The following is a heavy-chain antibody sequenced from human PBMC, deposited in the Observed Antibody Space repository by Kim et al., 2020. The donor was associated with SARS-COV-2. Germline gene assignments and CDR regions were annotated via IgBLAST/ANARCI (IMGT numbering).Heavy chain of an antibody. D-gene: IGHD4-17*01. V-gene: IGHV3-30*02. Sequence: GRFTISRDNSKITLYLQMNSLRAEDTVVYYCAKGLRFYGPDYGDYHFDYWGQGTLVTVSS. J-gene: IGHJ4*02. CDR3: AKGLRFYGPDYGDYHFDY.